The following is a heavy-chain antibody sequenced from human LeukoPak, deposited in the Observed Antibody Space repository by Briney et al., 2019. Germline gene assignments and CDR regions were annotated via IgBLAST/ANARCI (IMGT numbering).Heavy chain of an antibody. Sequence: SETLSLTCTVSGGSISSYYWSWIRQPPGKGLEWIGSIYYSGSTYYNPSLKSRVTISVDTSKNQFSLKLSSVTAADTAVYYCARTIFGESDAFDIWGQGTMVTVSS. CDR2: IYYSGST. CDR1: GGSISSYY. CDR3: ARTIFGESDAFDI. V-gene: IGHV4-59*12. J-gene: IGHJ3*02. D-gene: IGHD3-3*01.